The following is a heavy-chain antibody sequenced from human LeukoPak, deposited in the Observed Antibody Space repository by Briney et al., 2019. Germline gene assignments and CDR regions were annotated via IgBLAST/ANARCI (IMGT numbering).Heavy chain of an antibody. CDR1: RFTFTSYS. Sequence: QPGGSLRLSCAASRFTFTSYSMSWVRQAPGKGLEWVSGTSDRGDYTYYADSVKGRFTISRDSSKNTLFLQMNSLRAEDTALYFCARKAQYNGHYPLDYWGQGTLVTVSS. CDR3: ARKAQYNGHYPLDY. CDR2: TSDRGDYT. V-gene: IGHV3-23*01. J-gene: IGHJ4*02. D-gene: IGHD1-7*01.